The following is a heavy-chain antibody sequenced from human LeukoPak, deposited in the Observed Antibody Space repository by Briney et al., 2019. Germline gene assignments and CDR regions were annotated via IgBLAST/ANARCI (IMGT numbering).Heavy chain of an antibody. CDR2: IYSGGST. Sequence: GGSLRLSCAASGLTVSSNYMTWVRQAPGKGLEWVSAIYSGGSTYYADSVKGRFTISRDNSKNTLYLQMNSLRAEDTAVYYCARSPTGDQGHFDLLGRGSLVAVSS. J-gene: IGHJ2*01. CDR3: ARSPTGDQGHFDL. CDR1: GLTVSSNY. D-gene: IGHD7-27*01. V-gene: IGHV3-66*01.